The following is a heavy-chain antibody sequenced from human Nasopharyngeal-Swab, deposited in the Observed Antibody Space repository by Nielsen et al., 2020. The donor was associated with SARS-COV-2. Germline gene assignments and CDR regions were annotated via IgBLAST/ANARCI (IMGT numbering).Heavy chain of an antibody. J-gene: IGHJ5*02. CDR3: ARDKGLRFLEWLPLKGFTGWFDP. CDR1: GYTFTSYY. CDR2: INPSGGST. Sequence: ASVKVSCKASGYTFTSYYMHWVRQAPGQGLEWMGIINPSGGSTSYAQKFQGRVTMTRDTSTSTVYMELSSLRSEDTAVYYCARDKGLRFLEWLPLKGFTGWFDPWGQGTLVTVSS. D-gene: IGHD3-3*01. V-gene: IGHV1-46*01.